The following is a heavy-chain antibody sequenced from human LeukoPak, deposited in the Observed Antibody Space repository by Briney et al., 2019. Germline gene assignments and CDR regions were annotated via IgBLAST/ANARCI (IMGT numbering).Heavy chain of an antibody. V-gene: IGHV3-21*01. Sequence: PGGSLRLSCAASGFTFSSYSMNWVRQAPGKGLEWVSSISSSSSYIYYADSVKGRFTISRDNAKNSLYLQMNSLRAEDTAVYYCARDSLKGGSFTVTLLGDAFDIWGKGTTVTISS. J-gene: IGHJ3*02. CDR1: GFTFSSYS. D-gene: IGHD4-17*01. CDR3: ARDSLKGGSFTVTLLGDAFDI. CDR2: ISSSSSYI.